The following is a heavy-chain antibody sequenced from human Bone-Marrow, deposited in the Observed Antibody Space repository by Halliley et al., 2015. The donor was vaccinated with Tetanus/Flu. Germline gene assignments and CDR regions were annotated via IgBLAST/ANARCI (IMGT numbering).Heavy chain of an antibody. J-gene: IGHJ4*02. CDR2: FYYSGST. CDR1: GVSLATSGYS. V-gene: IGHV4-39*01. Sequence: TLSLTCTVSGVSLATSGYSWGWIRQPPGKGLEWIGSFYYSGSTDYNPSLKSRVSISVDTSANHLPLNLNSVTAADTAVYYRARHYRHWLFDYWGQGTLVTVSS. D-gene: IGHD3-16*02. CDR3: ARHYRHWLFDY.